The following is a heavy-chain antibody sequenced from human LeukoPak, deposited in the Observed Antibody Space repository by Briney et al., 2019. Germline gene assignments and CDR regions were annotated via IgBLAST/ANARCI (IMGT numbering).Heavy chain of an antibody. CDR2: ISGSGGTT. CDR3: ARHIVVVTASFDY. V-gene: IGHV3-23*01. Sequence: GGSLRLSCAVSGFTFSSYAMSWVRQAPGKGLEWVSVISGSGGTTYYSDSVKGRFTISRDNSKNTLYLQMNSLRAEDTAVYYCARHIVVVTASFDYWGQGTLVTVSS. CDR1: GFTFSSYA. D-gene: IGHD2-21*02. J-gene: IGHJ4*02.